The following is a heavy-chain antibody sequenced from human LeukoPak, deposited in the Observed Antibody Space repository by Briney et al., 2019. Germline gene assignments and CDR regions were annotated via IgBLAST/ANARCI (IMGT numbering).Heavy chain of an antibody. CDR2: IYYSGNT. CDR1: GGSISGYY. CDR3: ARGWDTGYSYYGMDV. D-gene: IGHD5-18*01. J-gene: IGHJ6*02. V-gene: IGHV4-59*01. Sequence: PSETLSLTCTVSGGSISGYYWSWIRQPPGKGLEWIGYIYYSGNTNYNPSLKSRVILSVDTSTNQLFLKLSSVTAADTAVYYCARGWDTGYSYYGMDVWGPGTTVTVSS.